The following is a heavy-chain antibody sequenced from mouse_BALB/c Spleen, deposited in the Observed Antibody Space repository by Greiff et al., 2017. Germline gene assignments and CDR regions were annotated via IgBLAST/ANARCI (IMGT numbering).Heavy chain of an antibody. CDR1: GFNIKDTY. J-gene: IGHJ3*01. D-gene: IGHD1-1*01. Sequence: EVKLQESGAELVKPGASVKLSCTASGFNIKDTYMHWVKQRPEQGLEWIGRIDPANGNTKYDPKFQGKATITADTSSNTAYLQLSSLTSEDTAVYYCARRDYGRGFAYWGQGTLVTVSA. V-gene: IGHV14-3*02. CDR2: IDPANGNT. CDR3: ARRDYGRGFAY.